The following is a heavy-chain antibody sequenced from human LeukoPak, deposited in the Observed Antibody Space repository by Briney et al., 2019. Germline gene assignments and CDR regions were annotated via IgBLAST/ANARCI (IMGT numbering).Heavy chain of an antibody. CDR2: IYYSGST. D-gene: IGHD3-3*02. CDR1: GGSISSNSYY. Sequence: SETLSLTCAVSGGSISSNSYYWGWIRQPPGKGLEWIGSIYYSGSTYYNPSLKSRVTISVDTSKNQFSLKLSSVTAADTAVYYCARGRAFFDWGQGTLVTVSS. V-gene: IGHV4-39*01. J-gene: IGHJ1*01. CDR3: ARGRAFFD.